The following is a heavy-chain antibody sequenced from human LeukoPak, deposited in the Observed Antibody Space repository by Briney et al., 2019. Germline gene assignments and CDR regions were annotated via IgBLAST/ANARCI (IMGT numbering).Heavy chain of an antibody. CDR2: ISSSSSYT. D-gene: IGHD3-9*01. J-gene: IGHJ4*02. CDR3: ARFGLRYFDWLPFDY. CDR1: GFTFSDYY. V-gene: IGHV3-11*06. Sequence: GGSLRLSCAASGFTFSDYYMSWIRQAPGKGLEWVSYISSSSSYTNYADSVKGRFTISRDSAKNSLYLQMNSLRAEDTAVYYCARFGLRYFDWLPFDYWGQGTLVTVSS.